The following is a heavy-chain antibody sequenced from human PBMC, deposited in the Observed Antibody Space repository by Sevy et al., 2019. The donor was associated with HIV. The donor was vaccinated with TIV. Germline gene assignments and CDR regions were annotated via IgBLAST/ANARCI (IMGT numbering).Heavy chain of an antibody. Sequence: SETLSLTCTVSGGSISGYYWSWIWQSPGKGLEWIAYTHSNGNTNYNPSLKSRVTISIDTSKNQFSLKLSSVTAADTAVYYCTIDRYTLVRGIIMTWFDPWGQGTLVTVSS. V-gene: IGHV4-59*01. CDR3: TIDRYTLVRGIIMTWFDP. J-gene: IGHJ5*02. D-gene: IGHD3-10*01. CDR2: THSNGNT. CDR1: GGSISGYY.